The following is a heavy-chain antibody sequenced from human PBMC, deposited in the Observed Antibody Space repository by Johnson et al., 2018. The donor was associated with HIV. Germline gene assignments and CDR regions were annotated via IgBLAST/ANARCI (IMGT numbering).Heavy chain of an antibody. CDR3: ARGSSGSFDL. CDR2: IYTGSDST. J-gene: IGHJ3*01. CDR1: GFTFSSYA. V-gene: IGHV3-30*14. D-gene: IGHD6-6*01. Sequence: QEKLVESGGGVVQPGRSLRLSCAASGFTFSSYAMHWVRQAPGKGLEWVAVIYTGSDSTSYTDSVKDRFTISRDSSKNAVYLQMSSLRAEDTALYYCARGSSGSFDLWGRGTMVTVSS.